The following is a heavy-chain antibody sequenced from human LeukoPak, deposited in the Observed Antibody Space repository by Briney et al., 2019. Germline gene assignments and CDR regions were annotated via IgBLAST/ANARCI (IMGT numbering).Heavy chain of an antibody. Sequence: PGGSLRLSCAASGFTFSSYGMHWVRQAPGKGLEWVAVIWCDGSNKYYADSVKGRFTISRDNSKNTLYLQMNSLRAEDTAVYYCALGGYSSGWYYFDYWGQGTLVTVSS. CDR3: ALGGYSSGWYYFDY. CDR2: IWCDGSNK. CDR1: GFTFSSYG. J-gene: IGHJ4*02. V-gene: IGHV3-33*01. D-gene: IGHD6-19*01.